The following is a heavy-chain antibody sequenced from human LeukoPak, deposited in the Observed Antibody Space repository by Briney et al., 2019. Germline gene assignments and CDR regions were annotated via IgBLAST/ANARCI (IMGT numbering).Heavy chain of an antibody. CDR3: ASRVRYFDWLSQYFQH. CDR1: GGSFSGYY. Sequence: SETLSLTCAVYGGSFSGYYWSWIRQAPGKGLEWIGEINHSGSTNYNPSLQSGVTISVDTYKNQFSLKLSSVTAADTAVYYCASRVRYFDWLSQYFQHWGQGTLVTVSS. CDR2: INHSGST. V-gene: IGHV4-34*01. D-gene: IGHD3-9*01. J-gene: IGHJ1*01.